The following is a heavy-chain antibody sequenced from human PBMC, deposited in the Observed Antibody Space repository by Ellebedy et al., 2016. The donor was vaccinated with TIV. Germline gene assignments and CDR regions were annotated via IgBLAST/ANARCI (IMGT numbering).Heavy chain of an antibody. CDR3: ARALVGATSYWYFDL. D-gene: IGHD1-26*01. Sequence: LRLSCAVSSGAISSGGYYWSWIRKYPGKGLEWIGFLYYSGSTYYNPSLTSRVTLSVDTSKNQFSLKLTSVTVADTAVYYCARALVGATSYWYFDLWGRGTLVTVSS. CDR1: SGAISSGGYY. V-gene: IGHV4-31*11. J-gene: IGHJ2*01. CDR2: LYYSGST.